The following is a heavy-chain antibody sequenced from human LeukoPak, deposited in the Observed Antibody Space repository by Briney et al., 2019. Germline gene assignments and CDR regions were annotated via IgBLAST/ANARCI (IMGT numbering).Heavy chain of an antibody. CDR3: ASAMVRGVAD. V-gene: IGHV4-34*01. CDR2: INHSGST. Sequence: SETLSLTCAVYGGSFSGYYWSWIRQPPGKGLEWIGEINHSGSTNYNPSLKSRVTISVDTSKNQFSLKLSSVTAADTAVYYCASAMVRGVADWGQGTLVTGSS. J-gene: IGHJ4*02. CDR1: GGSFSGYY. D-gene: IGHD3-10*01.